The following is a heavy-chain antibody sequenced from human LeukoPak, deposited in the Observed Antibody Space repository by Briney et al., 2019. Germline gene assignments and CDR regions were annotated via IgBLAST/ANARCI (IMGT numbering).Heavy chain of an antibody. V-gene: IGHV3-33*01. CDR1: GFTFSSYG. CDR3: ARDDDAYYDSSGYYPS. D-gene: IGHD3-22*01. J-gene: IGHJ5*02. CDR2: IWYDGSNK. Sequence: GGSLRLTCAASGFTFSSYGMHWVRQAPGKGLEWVAVIWYDGSNKYYADSVKGRFTISRDNSKNTLYLQMNSLRAEDTAVYYCARDDDAYYDSSGYYPSWGQGTLVTVSS.